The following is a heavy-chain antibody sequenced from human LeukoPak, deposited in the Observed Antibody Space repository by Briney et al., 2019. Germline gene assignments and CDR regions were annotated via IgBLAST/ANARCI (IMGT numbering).Heavy chain of an antibody. CDR3: ARSDYHNSGSHTVFDAFDI. Sequence: SPSETLSLTCTVSGGSISRYYWSWIRRPPGKGLEWFGYIDDSGNTNYNPSLKSQVTISVDKSKNQFSLKLSFVTAADTAMYYCARSDYHNSGSHTVFDAFDIWGQGTRVTVSS. CDR2: IDDSGNT. V-gene: IGHV4-59*01. CDR1: GGSISRYY. J-gene: IGHJ3*02. D-gene: IGHD3-10*01.